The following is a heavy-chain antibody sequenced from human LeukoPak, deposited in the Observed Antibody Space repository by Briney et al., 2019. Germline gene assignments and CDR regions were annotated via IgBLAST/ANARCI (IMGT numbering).Heavy chain of an antibody. Sequence: SMNSAMYYADSVRGRFTISRENDKNSLFLQMNSLRAEDTAVCYCARDGGYSGFDADCWGQGTLVTVSS. J-gene: IGHJ4*02. CDR2: SMNSAM. CDR3: ARDGGYSGFDADC. V-gene: IGHV3-48*01. D-gene: IGHD5-12*01.